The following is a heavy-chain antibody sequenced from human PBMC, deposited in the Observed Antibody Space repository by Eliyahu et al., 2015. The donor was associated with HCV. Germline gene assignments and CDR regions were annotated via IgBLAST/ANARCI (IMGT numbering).Heavy chain of an antibody. CDR1: GFTFSXXA. Sequence: EVQLLESGGGLVQPGGSLRLSCAAXGFTFSXXAXXWVRQAPGKGLXWVSAISGSGGSTYYADSVKGRFTISRDNSKNTLYLQMNSLRAEDTAVYYCAKKIAGMDVWGQGTTVTVSS. J-gene: IGHJ6*02. V-gene: IGHV3-23*01. CDR2: ISGSGGST. CDR3: AKKIAGMDV. D-gene: IGHD2-15*01.